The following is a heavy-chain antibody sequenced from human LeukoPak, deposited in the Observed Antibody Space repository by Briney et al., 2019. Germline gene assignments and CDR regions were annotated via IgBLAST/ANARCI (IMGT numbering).Heavy chain of an antibody. CDR1: VGTFSSYA. D-gene: IGHD1-20*01. CDR2: IIPIFGTA. CDR3: ARDPLTGTSAFDI. Sequence: SVKVSCKASVGTFSSYAISWVRQAPGQGLEWMGRIIPIFGTANYAQKFQGRVTITTDESTSTAYMELSSLRSEDTAVYYCARDPLTGTSAFDIWGQGTMVTVSS. V-gene: IGHV1-69*05. J-gene: IGHJ3*02.